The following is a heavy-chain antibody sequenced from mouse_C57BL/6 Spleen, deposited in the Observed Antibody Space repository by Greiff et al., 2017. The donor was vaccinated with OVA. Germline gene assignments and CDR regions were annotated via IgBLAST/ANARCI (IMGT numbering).Heavy chain of an antibody. Sequence: VQLQQPGAELVMPGASVKLSCKASGYTFTSYWMHWVKQRPGQGLEWIGEIGPSDSYTNYNQKFKGKSTLTVDKSSSTAYMQLSSLTSEDSAVYYCARDYYGSSHYWYFDVWGTGTTVTVSS. D-gene: IGHD1-1*01. CDR2: IGPSDSYT. J-gene: IGHJ1*03. V-gene: IGHV1-69*01. CDR3: ARDYYGSSHYWYFDV. CDR1: GYTFTSYW.